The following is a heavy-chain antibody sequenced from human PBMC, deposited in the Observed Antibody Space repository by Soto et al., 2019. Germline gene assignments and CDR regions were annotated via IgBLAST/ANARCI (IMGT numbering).Heavy chain of an antibody. CDR3: ARDRGECSSTSCYAGWFDP. J-gene: IGHJ5*02. CDR1: GYTFTSYG. Sequence: QVQLVQSGAEVKKPGASVKVSCKASGYTFTSYGISWVRQAPGQGLEWMGWISAYNGNTNYAQKLQGRVNMTTHTSTGTAYMEVRSLRSDYTAVYYCARDRGECSSTSCYAGWFDPWGQGTLVTVSS. CDR2: ISAYNGNT. V-gene: IGHV1-18*04. D-gene: IGHD2-2*01.